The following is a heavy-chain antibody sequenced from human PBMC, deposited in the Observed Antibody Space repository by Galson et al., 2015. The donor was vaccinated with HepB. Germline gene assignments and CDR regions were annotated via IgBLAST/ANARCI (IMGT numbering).Heavy chain of an antibody. V-gene: IGHV4-39*01. CDR3: ARRPGDDYFDY. D-gene: IGHD7-27*01. Sequence: SETLSLTCTVSGGSISSSSYYWGWIRQPPGKGLEWIGSIYYSGSTYYNPSLKSRVTISVDTSKNQFSLKLSSVTAADTAVYYCARRPGDDYFDYWGQGTLVTVSS. CDR1: GGSISSSSYY. J-gene: IGHJ4*02. CDR2: IYYSGST.